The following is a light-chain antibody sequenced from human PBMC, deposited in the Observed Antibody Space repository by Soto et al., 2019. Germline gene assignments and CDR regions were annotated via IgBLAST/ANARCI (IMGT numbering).Light chain of an antibody. Sequence: QSVLTQPPSVSGTPGQRVTISCSGSTSNIGGSSYVYWYQHFPGTAPQLLIYNNIQWPSGVPDRFSGSKSVTSASLAISGLRPDDEADYYCAAWDDSLNSRVFGGGTKLTVL. CDR1: TSNIGGSSY. CDR2: NNI. CDR3: AAWDDSLNSRV. V-gene: IGLV1-47*01. J-gene: IGLJ3*02.